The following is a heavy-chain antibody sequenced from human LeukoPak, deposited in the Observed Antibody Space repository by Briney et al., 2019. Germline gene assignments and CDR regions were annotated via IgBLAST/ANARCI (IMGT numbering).Heavy chain of an antibody. CDR1: GGSISSGNYY. CDR2: INHSGST. J-gene: IGHJ4*02. V-gene: IGHV4-61*09. CDR3: ARALSYGSGSYYAAYYFDY. Sequence: PSQTLSLTCTVSGGSISSGNYYWSWIRQPAGKGLEWIGKINHSGSTNYNPSLKSRVTISVDTSKNQFSLKLSSVTAADTAVYYCARALSYGSGSYYAAYYFDYWGQGTLVTVSS. D-gene: IGHD3-10*01.